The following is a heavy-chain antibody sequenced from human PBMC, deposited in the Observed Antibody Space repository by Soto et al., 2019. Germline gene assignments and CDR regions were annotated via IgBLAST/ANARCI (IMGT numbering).Heavy chain of an antibody. CDR3: AKRGGTSCLDS. D-gene: IGHD3-16*01. Sequence: EVQLLESGGGLVQPGGSLRLSCAASGFTFSSFAMSWVRQTPGKGLEWVSAITSRGDNTYYADSVKGRFTISRDNSKNTLYLQMYTLRVDDTAVYYCAKRGGTSCLDSWGQGTLVTISS. CDR1: GFTFSSFA. J-gene: IGHJ4*02. V-gene: IGHV3-23*01. CDR2: ITSRGDNT.